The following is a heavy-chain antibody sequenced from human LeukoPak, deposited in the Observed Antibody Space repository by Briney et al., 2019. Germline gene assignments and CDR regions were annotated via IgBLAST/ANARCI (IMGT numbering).Heavy chain of an antibody. J-gene: IGHJ4*02. CDR3: AKILLYGSGSYYGDFDY. CDR1: GVTFSNYG. Sequence: GGSLRLSCGASGVTFSNYGMSWVRQAPGKGLEWVSAISGSGGSTYYADSVKGRFNISRDNSQNTLYLQMNSLSAEDTAVYYCAKILLYGSGSYYGDFDYWGQGTLVTVSS. CDR2: ISGSGGST. D-gene: IGHD3-10*01. V-gene: IGHV3-23*01.